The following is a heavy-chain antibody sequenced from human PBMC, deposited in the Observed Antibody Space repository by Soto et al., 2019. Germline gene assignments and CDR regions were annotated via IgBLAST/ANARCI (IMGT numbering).Heavy chain of an antibody. CDR1: GVSISSGGYY. J-gene: IGHJ4*02. CDR3: ARDRRNYYDSSTYFNN. CDR2: IYYSGST. V-gene: IGHV4-31*03. D-gene: IGHD3-22*01. Sequence: QVQLQESGPGLVKPSQTLSLTCTVSGVSISSGGYYWSWIRQHPGNGLEWIGYIYYSGSTYYNPSRNSRVTVSVGTSKNQLSLKLSSVTAADTAVYYCARDRRNYYDSSTYFNNGGQGTMVTVSS.